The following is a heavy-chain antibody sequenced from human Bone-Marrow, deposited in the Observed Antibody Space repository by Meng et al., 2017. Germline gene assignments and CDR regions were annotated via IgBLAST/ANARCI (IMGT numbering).Heavy chain of an antibody. CDR3: ARTLKDYNYDILTGYYSPDAFDI. J-gene: IGHJ3*02. V-gene: IGHV3-30*04. D-gene: IGHD3-9*01. CDR1: GFTFSSYA. CDR2: ISYDGSNK. Sequence: GESLKISCAASGFTFSSYAMHWVRQAPGKGLEWVAVISYDGSNKYYADSVKGRFTISRDNSKNTLYLQMNSLRAEDTAVYYCARTLKDYNYDILTGYYSPDAFDIWGQGIMVTVSS.